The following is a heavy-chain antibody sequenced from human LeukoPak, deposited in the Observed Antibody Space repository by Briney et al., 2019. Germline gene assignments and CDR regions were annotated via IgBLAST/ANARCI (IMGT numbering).Heavy chain of an antibody. D-gene: IGHD5-12*01. Sequence: PSGTLSLTCAVYGGSFSGYYWSWIRQPPGKGLERIGEINHSGSTNYNPSLKSRVTISVDTSKNQFSLKLSSVTAADTAVYYCARGEWLRSWFGYWGQGTLVTVSS. CDR2: INHSGST. V-gene: IGHV4-34*01. CDR3: ARGEWLRSWFGY. CDR1: GGSFSGYY. J-gene: IGHJ4*02.